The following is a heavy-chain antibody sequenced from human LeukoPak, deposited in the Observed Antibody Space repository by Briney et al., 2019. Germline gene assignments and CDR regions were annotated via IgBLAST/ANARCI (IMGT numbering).Heavy chain of an antibody. V-gene: IGHV1-24*01. CDR3: ATPSYGSGSYYYYYYGMDV. D-gene: IGHD3-10*01. J-gene: IGHJ6*02. CDR2: FDPEDGET. Sequence: ASVKVSCKVSGYTLTELSMHWVRQAPGKGLEWMGGFDPEDGETIYAQKFQGRVTMTEDTSTDTAYMELSSLRSEDTAVYYCATPSYGSGSYYYYYYGMDVWGQGTTVTVSS. CDR1: GYTLTELS.